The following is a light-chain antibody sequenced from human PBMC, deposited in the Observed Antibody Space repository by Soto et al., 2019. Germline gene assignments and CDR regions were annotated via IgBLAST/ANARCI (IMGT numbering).Light chain of an antibody. Sequence: DIVMTQSPDSLAVSLGERATINCKSSQSVLHSPNNKNYLAWYQQQPGQPPKLLIYWASTRESGVPDRFSGRGSGTDFTLTISSLQAEDVAVYYCHQYNGIPWTFGQGTKVEIK. J-gene: IGKJ1*01. CDR2: WAS. CDR3: HQYNGIPWT. V-gene: IGKV4-1*01. CDR1: QSVLHSPNNKNY.